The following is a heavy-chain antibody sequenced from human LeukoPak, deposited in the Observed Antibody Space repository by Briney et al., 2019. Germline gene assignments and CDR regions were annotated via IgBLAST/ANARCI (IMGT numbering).Heavy chain of an antibody. D-gene: IGHD3-22*01. Sequence: ASVKVSCKASGYTFTSYGISWVRQAPGQGLEWMGWISAYNGNTNYAQKLQGRVTMTTDTSTSTAYMELRSLRSDDTAVYYCARAPSYDSSGYYPYSFDYWGQGTLVTVSS. V-gene: IGHV1-18*01. J-gene: IGHJ4*02. CDR1: GYTFTSYG. CDR3: ARAPSYDSSGYYPYSFDY. CDR2: ISAYNGNT.